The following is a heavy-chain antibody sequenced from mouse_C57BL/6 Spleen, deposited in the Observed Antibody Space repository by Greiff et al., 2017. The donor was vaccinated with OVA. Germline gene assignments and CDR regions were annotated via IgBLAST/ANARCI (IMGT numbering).Heavy chain of an antibody. CDR2: INPNYGTT. V-gene: IGHV1-39*01. Sequence: EVQLQQSGPELVKPGASVKISCKASGYSFTDYNMNWVKQSNGKSLEWIGVINPNYGTTSYNQKFKGKATLTVDQSSSTAYMQLNSLTSEDSAVYYGAIGYYYGGSYVDFDVWGTGTTVTVSS. CDR1: GYSFTDYN. J-gene: IGHJ1*03. CDR3: AIGYYYGGSYVDFDV. D-gene: IGHD1-1*01.